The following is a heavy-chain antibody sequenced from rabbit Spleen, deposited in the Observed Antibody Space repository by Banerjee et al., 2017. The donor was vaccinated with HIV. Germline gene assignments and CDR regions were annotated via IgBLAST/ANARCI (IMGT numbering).Heavy chain of an antibody. Sequence: QEQLEESGGGLVKPEGSLTLTCKASGFDFSTNYYMCWVRQAPGKGLEWIACIYGGNSGSTYYASWAKGRFTISKTSSTTVTLQLNSLTAADTATYFCARDGDDAGYDFNLWGPGTLVTVS. J-gene: IGHJ4*01. CDR3: ARDGDDAGYDFNL. CDR2: IYGGNSGST. V-gene: IGHV1S45*01. CDR1: GFDFSTNYY. D-gene: IGHD3-1*01.